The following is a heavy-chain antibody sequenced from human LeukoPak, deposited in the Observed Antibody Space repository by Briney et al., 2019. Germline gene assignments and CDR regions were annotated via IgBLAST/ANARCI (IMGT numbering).Heavy chain of an antibody. Sequence: SETLSLTCAVYGGSFSGYYWSWIRQPPGKGLEWIGEINHSGSTNYNPSLKSRVTISVDTSKNQFSLKLSSVTAADTAVYYCARDTVVPSYYFDYWGQGTLVTVSS. CDR1: GGSFSGYY. V-gene: IGHV4-34*01. CDR2: INHSGST. D-gene: IGHD2-2*01. CDR3: ARDTVVPSYYFDY. J-gene: IGHJ4*02.